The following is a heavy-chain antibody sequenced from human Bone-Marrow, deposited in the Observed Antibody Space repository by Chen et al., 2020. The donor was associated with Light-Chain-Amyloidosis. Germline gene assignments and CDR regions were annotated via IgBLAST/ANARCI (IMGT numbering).Heavy chain of an antibody. CDR2: IIPILGIP. D-gene: IGHD3-22*01. Sequence: QVQLVQSGAEVKKPGSSVKVSCKASGGTFSSYAISWVRQAPGQGLGWRGRIIPILGIPNYTQKFQGRVTITADKSTSTAYMELRSLRSEDTALYYWARELYYDSSGYYFRWFDPWGQGTLVTVSS. CDR3: ARELYYDSSGYYFRWFDP. V-gene: IGHV1-69*04. J-gene: IGHJ5*02. CDR1: GGTFSSYA.